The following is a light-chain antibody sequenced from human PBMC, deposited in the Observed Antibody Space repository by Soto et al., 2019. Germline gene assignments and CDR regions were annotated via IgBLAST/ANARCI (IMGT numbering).Light chain of an antibody. CDR3: SSYTSSSTLYV. V-gene: IGLV2-14*01. J-gene: IGLJ1*01. Sequence: QSALTQPASVSGSPGQSITISCTGTSSDVGGYNYVSWYQQHPGKAPKLMIYEVSNRPSGVSNRFSGSKSGNTASLTICGLQAEDEADYYCSSYTSSSTLYVFGTGTKVTV. CDR2: EVS. CDR1: SSDVGGYNY.